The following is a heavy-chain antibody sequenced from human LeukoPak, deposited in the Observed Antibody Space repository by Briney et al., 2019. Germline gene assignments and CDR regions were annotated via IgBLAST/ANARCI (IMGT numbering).Heavy chain of an antibody. Sequence: SETLSLTCTVSGGSISSYYWSWIRQPPGKGLEWIGYIYYSGSTNYNPSLKSRVTISVDTSKNQFSLKLSSVTAADTAVYYCARGGTYDFWSGYSGAFDIWGQGTMVTVSS. D-gene: IGHD3-3*01. CDR1: GGSISSYY. CDR2: IYYSGST. J-gene: IGHJ3*02. CDR3: ARGGTYDFWSGYSGAFDI. V-gene: IGHV4-59*01.